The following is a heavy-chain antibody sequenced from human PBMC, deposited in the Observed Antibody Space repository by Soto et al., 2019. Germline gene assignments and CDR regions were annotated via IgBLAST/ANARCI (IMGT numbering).Heavy chain of an antibody. Sequence: EVRLVESGGGLVKPGGSLRLSCAASGFTFSSYSMNWVRQAPGKGLEWVSSISSSSSYIYYADSVKGRFTISRDNAKNSLYLQMNSLRAEDTAVYYCARVKNDILTAKGAFDIWGQGTMVTVSS. D-gene: IGHD3-9*01. CDR3: ARVKNDILTAKGAFDI. V-gene: IGHV3-21*01. CDR1: GFTFSSYS. CDR2: ISSSSSYI. J-gene: IGHJ3*02.